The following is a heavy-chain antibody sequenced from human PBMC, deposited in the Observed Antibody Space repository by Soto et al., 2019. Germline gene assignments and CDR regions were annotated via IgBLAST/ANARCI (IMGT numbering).Heavy chain of an antibody. CDR1: GFTFSSYS. V-gene: IGHV3-48*02. J-gene: IGHJ1*01. CDR3: ARPGDYYDSSGYEYFQH. CDR2: ISSSSSTI. D-gene: IGHD3-22*01. Sequence: EVQLVESGGGLVQPGGSLRLSCAASGFTFSSYSMNWVRQAPGKGLKWVSYISSSSSTIYYADSVKGRFTISRDNAKNSLYLQMNSLRDEDTAVYYCARPGDYYDSSGYEYFQHWGQGTLVTVSS.